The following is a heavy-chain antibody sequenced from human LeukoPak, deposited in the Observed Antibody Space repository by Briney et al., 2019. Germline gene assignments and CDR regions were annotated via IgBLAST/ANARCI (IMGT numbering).Heavy chain of an antibody. CDR1: GGSISSSSYY. CDR2: IYYSGST. Sequence: SETLSLTCTVSGGSISSSSYYWGWIRQPPGKGLEWIGSIYYSGSTYYNPSLKSRVPISVDTSKNQFSLKLSSVTAADTAVYYCASLEAMAEDAFDIWGQGTMVTVSS. D-gene: IGHD5-24*01. CDR3: ASLEAMAEDAFDI. J-gene: IGHJ3*02. V-gene: IGHV4-39*01.